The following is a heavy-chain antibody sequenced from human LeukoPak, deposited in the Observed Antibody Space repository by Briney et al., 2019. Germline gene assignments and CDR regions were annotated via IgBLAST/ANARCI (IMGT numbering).Heavy chain of an antibody. CDR2: INHSGST. CDR1: GFTFSSYW. J-gene: IGHJ4*02. V-gene: IGHV4-34*01. D-gene: IGHD6-19*01. Sequence: PGGSLRLSCAASGFTFSSYWMSWVRQPPGKGLEWIGEINHSGSTNYNPSLKSRVTISVDTSKNQFSLKLSSVTAADTAVYYCARGRRGQWLVTLSSWCYFDYWGQGTLVTVSS. CDR3: ARGRRGQWLVTLSSWCYFDY.